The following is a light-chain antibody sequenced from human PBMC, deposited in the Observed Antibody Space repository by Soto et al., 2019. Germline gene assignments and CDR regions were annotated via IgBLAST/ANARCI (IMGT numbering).Light chain of an antibody. CDR1: QSVSSSY. Sequence: ENVLTQSPGTLSLSPGERATLSCRASQSVSSSYLAWYQQKPGQAPRLLIYGASNRATGIPDRFSGSGSGTDFTLTISRLEPEDFAVYYCQQYDSSLWTFGQGTKVDIK. V-gene: IGKV3-20*01. CDR3: QQYDSSLWT. J-gene: IGKJ1*01. CDR2: GAS.